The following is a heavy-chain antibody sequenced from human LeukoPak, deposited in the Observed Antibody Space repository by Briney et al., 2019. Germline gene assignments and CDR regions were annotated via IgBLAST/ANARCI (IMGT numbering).Heavy chain of an antibody. V-gene: IGHV3-21*01. Sequence: PGGSLRLSCAASGFTFSSYSMNWVRQAPGKGLEWVSSISSSSSYIYYADSVKGRFTISRDNAKNSLYLQMSSLRAEDTAVYYCARESDYYYGSGSYHYWGQGTLVTVSS. CDR1: GFTFSSYS. D-gene: IGHD3-10*01. CDR3: ARESDYYYGSGSYHY. J-gene: IGHJ4*02. CDR2: ISSSSSYI.